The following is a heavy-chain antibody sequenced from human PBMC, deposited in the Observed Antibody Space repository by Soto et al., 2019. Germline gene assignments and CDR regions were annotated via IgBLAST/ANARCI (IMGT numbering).Heavy chain of an antibody. V-gene: IGHV1-18*01. CDR1: GYTFTSYG. CDR2: ISAYNGNT. D-gene: IGHD6-13*01. CDR3: ARDGIAAAAPTFQH. Sequence: QVQLVQSGAEVKKPGASVKVSCKASGYTFTSYGISWVRQAPGQGLEWMGWISAYNGNTNYAQKLQGRVTMTTDTSTSTANMVRRRLRSDDTAVYDCARDGIAAAAPTFQHWGQGTLVTVSS. J-gene: IGHJ1*01.